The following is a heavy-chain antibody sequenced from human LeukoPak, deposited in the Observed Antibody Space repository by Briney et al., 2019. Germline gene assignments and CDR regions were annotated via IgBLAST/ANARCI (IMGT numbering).Heavy chain of an antibody. CDR3: ARGIDHDYGGNLNYYYYYMDV. V-gene: IGHV1-18*01. CDR1: GYTFTSYG. D-gene: IGHD4-23*01. CDR2: ISAYNGNT. Sequence: SVXXSFKASGYTFTSYGISWVRQAPGQGREWMGWISAYNGNTNYAQKLQRRVTMTTDTSTSTAYMELRSLRSDDTAVYYCARGIDHDYGGNLNYYYYYMDVWGKGTTVTVSS. J-gene: IGHJ6*03.